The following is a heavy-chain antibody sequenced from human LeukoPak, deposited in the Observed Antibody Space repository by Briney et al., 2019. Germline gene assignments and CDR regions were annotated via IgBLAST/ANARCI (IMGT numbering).Heavy chain of an antibody. J-gene: IGHJ4*02. V-gene: IGHV4-59*08. Sequence: PSETLSLTCIVSGGSISRYSWNWIRQSPGKGLEWIGYIAHSGAIGYKSSLKSRVTISVDTSKNQLSLRLTSVTAADTAVYYCARWDDSAWAFGNWGPGTLVTVSS. CDR2: IAHSGAI. CDR3: ARWDDSAWAFGN. CDR1: GGSISRYS. D-gene: IGHD6-19*01.